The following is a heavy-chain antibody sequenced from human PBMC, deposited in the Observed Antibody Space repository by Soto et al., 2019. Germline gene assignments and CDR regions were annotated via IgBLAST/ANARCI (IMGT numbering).Heavy chain of an antibody. CDR3: ARSMDQYYYSSAMDV. CDR1: GGSISTGDYY. CDR2: IYYSGST. D-gene: IGHD5-18*01. J-gene: IGHJ6*02. Sequence: SETLSLTCTVSGGSISTGDYYWSWIRQPPGKGLEWIGYIYYSGSTYYNPSVKSRVTISLDASNNRFSLILSFVSAADTAVYYCARSMDQYYYSSAMDVWGQGTTVTVSS. V-gene: IGHV4-30-4*08.